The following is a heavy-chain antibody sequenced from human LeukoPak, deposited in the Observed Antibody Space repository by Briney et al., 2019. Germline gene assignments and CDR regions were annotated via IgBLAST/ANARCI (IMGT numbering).Heavy chain of an antibody. V-gene: IGHV4-59*08. Sequence: SSETLSLTCTVSGGSISGYYWSWIRQPPGRGLEWIAYIHYSGSTHYNPSLKSRVTISVNTSKNQTSLNLRSLTAADTAVYYCARGRGDYWGQGTLVTVSS. CDR2: IHYSGST. CDR1: GGSISGYY. J-gene: IGHJ4*02. CDR3: ARGRGDY.